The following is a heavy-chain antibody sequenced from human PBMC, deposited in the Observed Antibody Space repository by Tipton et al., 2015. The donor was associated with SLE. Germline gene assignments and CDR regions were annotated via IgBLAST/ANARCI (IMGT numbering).Heavy chain of an antibody. CDR3: AKDRNIAARAYYFDY. J-gene: IGHJ4*02. D-gene: IGHD6-6*01. Sequence: GSLRLSCSASGFTFSSYAMHWVRQAPGKGLEYVSAISSNGGSTYYADSVKGRFTISRDNSKNTLYLKMSSLRAEDTAVYYCAKDRNIAARAYYFDYGGQGTLGTVSS. CDR1: GFTFSSYA. V-gene: IGHV3-64D*08. CDR2: ISSNGGST.